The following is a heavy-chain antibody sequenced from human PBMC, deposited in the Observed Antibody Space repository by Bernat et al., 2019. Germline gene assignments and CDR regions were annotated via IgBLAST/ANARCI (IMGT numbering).Heavy chain of an antibody. V-gene: IGHV3-74*03. J-gene: IGHJ4*02. Sequence: EVQLVESGGGLVQPGGSLRLSCAASGFPFSRYWMHWVRQGPGKGLVWVSRINSDGTSITYADSVKGRFTISRDNAKNTLYLQMNSLRAEDTAVYYCARALGALSAAIRDYFDYWGQGTLVTVSS. CDR1: GFPFSRYW. D-gene: IGHD2-2*01. CDR2: INSDGTSI. CDR3: ARALGALSAAIRDYFDY.